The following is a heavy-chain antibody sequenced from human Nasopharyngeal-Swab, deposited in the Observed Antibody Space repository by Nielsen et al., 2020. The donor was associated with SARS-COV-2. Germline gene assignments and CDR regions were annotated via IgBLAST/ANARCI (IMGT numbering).Heavy chain of an antibody. Sequence: VRQASGKGLEWVANIKQDGSEKSYVDSVKGRFTISRDNARKSLYLRMNSLRAEDTAVYYCARDFLAGSTTSPLHYWGQGTLVTVSS. D-gene: IGHD7-27*01. CDR2: IKQDGSEK. J-gene: IGHJ4*02. CDR3: ARDFLAGSTTSPLHY. V-gene: IGHV3-7*01.